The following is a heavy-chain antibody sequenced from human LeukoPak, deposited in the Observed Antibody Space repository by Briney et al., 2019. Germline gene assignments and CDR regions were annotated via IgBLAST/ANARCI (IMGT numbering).Heavy chain of an antibody. J-gene: IGHJ5*02. CDR1: GFKFDDYG. Sequence: GSLRLSCAASGFKFDDYGMSWVRQAPGKGLEWVCDINWNAAWTGYADSVKGRFTISRDNAKNSLYLQMNSLRAEDTALYYCAGYYYDSSRGFDLWGQGTLATVSA. CDR2: INWNAAWT. V-gene: IGHV3-20*04. CDR3: AGYYYDSSRGFDL. D-gene: IGHD3-22*01.